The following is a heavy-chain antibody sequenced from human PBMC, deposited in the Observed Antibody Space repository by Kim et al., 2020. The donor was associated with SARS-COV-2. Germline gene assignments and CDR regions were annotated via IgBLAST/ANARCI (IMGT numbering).Heavy chain of an antibody. V-gene: IGHV1-69*13. Sequence: SVKVSCKASGDTFSSYAISWVRQAPGQGLEWMGGIIPIFGTANYAQKFQGRVTITADESTSTAYMELSSLRSEDTAVYYCARGVKTTVVTPSVCWGKGTLDTVSS. J-gene: IGHJ4*02. CDR1: GDTFSSYA. CDR2: IIPIFGTA. CDR3: ARGVKTTVVTPSVC. D-gene: IGHD4-17*01.